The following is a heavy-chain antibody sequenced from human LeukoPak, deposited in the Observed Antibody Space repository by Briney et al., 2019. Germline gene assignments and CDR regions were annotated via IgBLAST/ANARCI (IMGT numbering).Heavy chain of an antibody. Sequence: GGSLRLSCAASGFTFSYFAMTWVRQVPGKGLEWVSAITSSGDGTFYADSVKGRFTISRDNSKDTLYLQMSGLRVEDTAVYHCARDPNGDYVGAFEGGGKGTKVTV. CDR1: GFTFSYFA. D-gene: IGHD4-17*01. CDR2: ITSSGDGT. V-gene: IGHV3-23*01. CDR3: ARDPNGDYVGAFEG. J-gene: IGHJ3*01.